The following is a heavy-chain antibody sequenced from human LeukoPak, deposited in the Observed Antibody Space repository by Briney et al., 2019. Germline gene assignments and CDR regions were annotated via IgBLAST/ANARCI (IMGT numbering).Heavy chain of an antibody. CDR2: INPNSGGT. J-gene: IGHJ5*02. D-gene: IGHD1-26*01. CDR1: GYTFTGYY. V-gene: IGHV1-2*06. Sequence: GASVKVSCKASGYTFTGYYMHWVRQAPGQGLEWMGRINPNSGGTNYAQKFQGRVTMTRDTSISTAYMELSRLRSDDTAVYYCARDPEEGATFWFDPWGQGTLVTVSS. CDR3: ARDPEEGATFWFDP.